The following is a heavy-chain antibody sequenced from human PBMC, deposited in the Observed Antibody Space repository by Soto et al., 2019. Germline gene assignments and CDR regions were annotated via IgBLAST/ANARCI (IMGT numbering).Heavy chain of an antibody. Sequence: PGGSLRLSCDACGFTFSSYEMNWVRQAPGKGLEWVSHISDSGSIYYADSVKGRFTISRDNAKNSLYLQMNSVRAEDTAVYYCARSSGSNRPFDHWGQGTLVTVSS. CDR3: ARSSGSNRPFDH. CDR2: ISDSGSI. J-gene: IGHJ4*02. V-gene: IGHV3-48*03. CDR1: GFTFSSYE. D-gene: IGHD3-22*01.